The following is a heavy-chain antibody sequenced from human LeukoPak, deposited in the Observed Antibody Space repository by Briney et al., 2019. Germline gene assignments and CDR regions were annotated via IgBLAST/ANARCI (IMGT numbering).Heavy chain of an antibody. V-gene: IGHV4-61*02. CDR1: GDSVSSSSYY. CDR3: ARGGRSSSSWFDP. Sequence: SETLSLTCTVSGDSVSSSSYYWTWIRQSAGEGLEWIGRIYITGSTNYNPSLKSRVTISLDTSKNQFSLKLTSVTVADTAVYYCARGGRSSSSWFDPWGQGTLVTVSS. J-gene: IGHJ5*02. D-gene: IGHD6-6*01. CDR2: IYITGST.